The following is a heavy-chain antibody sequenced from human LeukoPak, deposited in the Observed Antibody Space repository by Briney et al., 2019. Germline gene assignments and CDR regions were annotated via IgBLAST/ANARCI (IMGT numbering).Heavy chain of an antibody. CDR3: AREGDEDLATSDGSGAFDI. D-gene: IGHD5-24*01. Sequence: ASVTVSCKASGYTFTAYYIHWVRQAPGQGLEWMGWIHPNRGDTGYAQKFQGRVTMTRDTSISTAYLETSGLGSDDSAVYYCAREGDEDLATSDGSGAFDIWGQGTTVIVSS. CDR2: IHPNRGDT. CDR1: GYTFTAYY. V-gene: IGHV1-2*02. J-gene: IGHJ3*02.